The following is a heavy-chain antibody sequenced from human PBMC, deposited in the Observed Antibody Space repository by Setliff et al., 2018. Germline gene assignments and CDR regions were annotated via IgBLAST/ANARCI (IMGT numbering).Heavy chain of an antibody. CDR2: INAGNGNT. Sequence: ASVKVSCKASGYTFTSYAMHWVRQALGQRLEWMGWINAGNGNTEYSQKFQGRVTITRDTSASTAYMKLSSLRSEDTAVYYCARDRAYSSSWFLWFDPWGQGTLVTVS. J-gene: IGHJ5*02. CDR3: ARDRAYSSSWFLWFDP. D-gene: IGHD6-13*01. CDR1: GYTFTSYA. V-gene: IGHV1-3*01.